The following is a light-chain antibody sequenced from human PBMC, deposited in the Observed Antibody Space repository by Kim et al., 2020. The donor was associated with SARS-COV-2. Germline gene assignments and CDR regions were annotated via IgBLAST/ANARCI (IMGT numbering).Light chain of an antibody. V-gene: IGKV1-39*01. CDR3: QQSYSTLLP. CDR2: AAS. J-gene: IGKJ4*01. Sequence: AFVGDRLTITCRAIQSFSSFLTWFQPKPGKAPKLLIYAASSLQSGVPSRFSASGSGTDFTLTFGTLRPEDFATYSCQQSYSTLLPFAGGTRV. CDR1: QSFSSF.